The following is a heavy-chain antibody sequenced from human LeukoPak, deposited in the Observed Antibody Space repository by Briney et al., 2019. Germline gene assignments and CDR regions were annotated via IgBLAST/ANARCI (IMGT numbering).Heavy chain of an antibody. V-gene: IGHV3-30*18. D-gene: IGHD4-17*01. CDR3: AKDLRNYGDYVPDY. CDR2: ISYDGSDK. CDR1: GCTFSSYG. Sequence: PGESLRLSCAASGCTFSSYGMHWVRQAPGKGLEWVAVISYDGSDKYYADSVKGRFTISRDNSKNTLYLQMNSLRAEDTAVYYCAKDLRNYGDYVPDYWGQGTLVTVSS. J-gene: IGHJ4*02.